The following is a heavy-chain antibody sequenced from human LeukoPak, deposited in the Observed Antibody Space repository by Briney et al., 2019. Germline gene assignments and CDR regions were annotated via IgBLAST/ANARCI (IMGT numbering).Heavy chain of an antibody. Sequence: GGSLRLSCAASGFTFSDYYMSWIRQAPGKGLEWVSYISVSSSYTIYADPVKGRFTISRDNAKNSLYLQMNSLRAEDTAVYYCARVTLYAESALGYWGQGTLVTVSS. CDR1: GFTFSDYY. J-gene: IGHJ4*02. V-gene: IGHV3-11*06. CDR2: ISVSSSYT. D-gene: IGHD4-17*01. CDR3: ARVTLYAESALGY.